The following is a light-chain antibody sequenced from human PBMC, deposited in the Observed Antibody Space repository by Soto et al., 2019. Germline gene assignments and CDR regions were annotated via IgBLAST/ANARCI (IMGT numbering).Light chain of an antibody. CDR2: EVS. CDR3: CSYAGSSTLV. Sequence: QAVVTQPASVSGSPGQSITISCTGTSSDVGSYKLVSWYRQHPGRAPKLMIYEVSRRPSGVSNRFSGSKSGNTASLTISGLQAEDEADYYCCSYAGSSTLVFGGGTKVTVL. V-gene: IGLV2-23*02. J-gene: IGLJ2*01. CDR1: SSDVGSYKL.